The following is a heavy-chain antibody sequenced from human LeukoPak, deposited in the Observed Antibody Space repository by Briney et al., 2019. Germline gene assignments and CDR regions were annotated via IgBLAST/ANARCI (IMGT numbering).Heavy chain of an antibody. Sequence: GSLRLSCAVYGGSFSGYYWGWIRQPPGKGLEWIGEINHSGSTNYNPSLKSRVTISVDTSKNQFSLKLSSVTAADTAVYYCARGRYSSSSFDYWGQGTLVTVSS. CDR2: INHSGST. J-gene: IGHJ4*02. CDR1: GGSFSGYY. V-gene: IGHV4-34*01. D-gene: IGHD6-13*01. CDR3: ARGRYSSSSFDY.